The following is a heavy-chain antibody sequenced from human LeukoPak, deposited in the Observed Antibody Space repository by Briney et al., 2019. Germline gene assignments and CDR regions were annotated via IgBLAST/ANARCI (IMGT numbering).Heavy chain of an antibody. Sequence: ASVKVSCKASGYTFTAYFMHWVRRTPGQGVGWMGWINPNSGGTNYAQKFQGRVTVTRDTSLSTAYMELSRLGSDATAVYYCARNYLSGRNQIDYWGQGTLVTVSS. V-gene: IGHV1-2*02. CDR2: INPNSGGT. CDR3: ARNYLSGRNQIDY. D-gene: IGHD3-10*01. J-gene: IGHJ4*02. CDR1: GYTFTAYF.